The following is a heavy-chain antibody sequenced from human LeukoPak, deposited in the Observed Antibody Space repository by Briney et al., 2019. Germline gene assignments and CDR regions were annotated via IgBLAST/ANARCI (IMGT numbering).Heavy chain of an antibody. Sequence: GASVKVSCKASGYTFTSYYMHWVRQAPGQGLEWMGIINPSGGSTSYAQKFQGRVTMTRDTSTSTVYMELSRLRSEDTAVYYCARDFDCSSTSCYDQGDYWGQGTLVTVSS. CDR2: INPSGGST. J-gene: IGHJ4*02. V-gene: IGHV1-46*01. CDR1: GYTFTSYY. D-gene: IGHD2-2*01. CDR3: ARDFDCSSTSCYDQGDY.